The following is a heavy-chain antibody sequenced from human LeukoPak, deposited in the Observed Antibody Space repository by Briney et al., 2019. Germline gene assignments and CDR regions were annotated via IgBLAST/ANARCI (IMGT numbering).Heavy chain of an antibody. J-gene: IGHJ6*03. CDR1: GYTFTGYY. CDR3: ARVLRGTGSGSHRVYYYYMDV. CDR2: INPNSGGT. V-gene: IGHV1-2*02. D-gene: IGHD1-26*01. Sequence: GASVKVSCKASGYTFTGYYMHWVGQAPGQGLEWMGWINPNSGGTNYAQKFQGRVTMTRDTSISTAYMELSRLRSDDTAVYYCARVLRGTGSGSHRVYYYYMDVWGKGTTVTISS.